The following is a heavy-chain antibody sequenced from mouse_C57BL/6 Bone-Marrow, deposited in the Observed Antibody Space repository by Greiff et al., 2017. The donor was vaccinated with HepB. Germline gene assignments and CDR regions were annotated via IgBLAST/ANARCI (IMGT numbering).Heavy chain of an antibody. CDR2: IYPSDSET. D-gene: IGHD2-1*01. J-gene: IGHJ3*01. V-gene: IGHV1-61*01. CDR1: GYTFTSYW. CDR3: ARRYYGNAWFAY. Sequence: QVQLQQPGAELVRPGSSVKLSCKASGYTFTSYWMDWVKQRPGQGLEWIGNIYPSDSETHYNQKFKDKATLTVDKSSSTAYMQLSSLTSEDSAVYFCARRYYGNAWFAYWGQGTLVTVSA.